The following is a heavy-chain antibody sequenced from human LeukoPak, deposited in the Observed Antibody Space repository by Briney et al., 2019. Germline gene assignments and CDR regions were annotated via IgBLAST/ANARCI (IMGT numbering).Heavy chain of an antibody. V-gene: IGHV1-2*04. J-gene: IGHJ3*02. D-gene: IGHD6-13*01. CDR3: AREYGRAAAGTDAFDI. CDR1: GYTFTGYY. CDR2: INPNSGGT. Sequence: ASVKVSCKASGYTFTGYYMHWVRQAPGQGLEWMGWINPNSGGTNYAQKFQGWVTMTRDTSISTAYMELSRLRSDDTAVYYCAREYGRAAAGTDAFDIWGQGTMVTVSS.